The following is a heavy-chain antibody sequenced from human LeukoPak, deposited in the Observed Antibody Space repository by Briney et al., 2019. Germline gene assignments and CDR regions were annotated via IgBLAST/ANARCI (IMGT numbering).Heavy chain of an antibody. D-gene: IGHD3-9*01. CDR1: GFTFSSYG. Sequence: GRSLRLSCAASGFTFSSYGMHWVRQAPGKGLEWVAVISYGGSNKYYADSVKGRFTISRDNSKNTLYLQMNSLRAEDTAVYYCAKLGFVLRYFDWLWGGAIDYWGQGTLVTVSS. CDR2: ISYGGSNK. V-gene: IGHV3-30*18. CDR3: AKLGFVLRYFDWLWGGAIDY. J-gene: IGHJ4*02.